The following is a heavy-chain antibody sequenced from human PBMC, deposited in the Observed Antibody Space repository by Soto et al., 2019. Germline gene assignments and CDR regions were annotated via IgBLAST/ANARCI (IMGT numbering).Heavy chain of an antibody. J-gene: IGHJ4*03. V-gene: IGHV3-7*01. CDR1: GFTFSNYW. Sequence: PGGSLRLSCEASGFTFSNYWMIWVRQAPGKGLEWVANIEENGSKKNYLDSVEGRFTVSRDNAKNSFFLQMNSLGAEDTAVYYCVRDPDIVVSSRSFDGFEHWGQGALVTDSS. CDR2: IEENGSKK. D-gene: IGHD2-15*01. CDR3: VRDPDIVVSSRSFDGFEH.